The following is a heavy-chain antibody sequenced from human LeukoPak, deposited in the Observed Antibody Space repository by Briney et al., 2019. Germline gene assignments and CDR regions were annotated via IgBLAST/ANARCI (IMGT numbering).Heavy chain of an antibody. V-gene: IGHV4-38-2*02. CDR3: ANDGYNSGIFNY. CDR1: GYSISRGYY. D-gene: IGHD5-24*01. CDR2: IYHSGST. J-gene: IGHJ4*02. Sequence: PSETLSLTCTVSGYSISRGYYWGWIRQPPGKGLEWIGSIYHSGSTYYNPSLKSRVTISVDTSKNQFSLKLSSVTAADTAVYYCANDGYNSGIFNYWGQGTLVTVSS.